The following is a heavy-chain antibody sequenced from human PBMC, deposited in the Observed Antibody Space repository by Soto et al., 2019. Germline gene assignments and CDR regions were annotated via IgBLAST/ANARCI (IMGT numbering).Heavy chain of an antibody. CDR3: ARDQPGCSSTGCYSQEDYYYYGMDV. J-gene: IGHJ6*02. V-gene: IGHV1-69*13. Sequence: GASVKVSCKASGGTFSSYAISWVRQAPGQGLEWMGGNIPIFGTANYAQKFQGRVTITADESTSTAYMELSSLRSEDTAVYYCARDQPGCSSTGCYSQEDYYYYGMDVWGQGTTVTVSS. CDR1: GGTFSSYA. CDR2: NIPIFGTA. D-gene: IGHD2-2*02.